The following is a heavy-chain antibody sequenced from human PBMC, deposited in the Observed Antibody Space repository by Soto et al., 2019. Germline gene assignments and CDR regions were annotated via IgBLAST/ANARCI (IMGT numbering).Heavy chain of an antibody. CDR3: AREAVGCSGGSCPFDY. D-gene: IGHD2-15*01. V-gene: IGHV4-59*01. J-gene: IGHJ4*02. CDR1: GGSISSYY. Sequence: NPSETLSLTCTVSGGSISSYYWSWIRQPPGKGLEWIGYIYYSGSTNYNPSLKSRVTISVDTSKNQFSLKLSSVTAADTAVYYCAREAVGCSGGSCPFDYWGQGTLVTVSS. CDR2: IYYSGST.